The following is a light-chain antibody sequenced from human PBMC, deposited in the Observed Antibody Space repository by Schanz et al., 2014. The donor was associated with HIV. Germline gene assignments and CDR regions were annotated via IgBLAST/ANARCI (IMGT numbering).Light chain of an antibody. Sequence: EIVLTQSPGTLSLSPGERVTLSCWASQSVWESQLAWYQQKPGQAPRLLIYAASSRATGIPDRFSGSGSGTDFTLTISGLEPEDFAVYYCHHYGGSFGPGTTVDYK. CDR3: HHYGGS. CDR1: QSVWESQ. J-gene: IGKJ3*01. CDR2: AAS. V-gene: IGKV3-20*01.